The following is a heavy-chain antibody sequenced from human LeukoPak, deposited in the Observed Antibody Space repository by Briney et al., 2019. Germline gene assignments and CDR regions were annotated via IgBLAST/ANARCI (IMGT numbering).Heavy chain of an antibody. D-gene: IGHD2-2*02. CDR3: ATVGDIVVVPAAIGIAHFDY. Sequence: SVKVSCKASGGTFSSYAISWVRQAPGQGLEWMGGIIPIFGTANYAQKFQGRVTITADESTSTAYMELSSLRSEDTAVYYCATVGDIVVVPAAIGIAHFDYWGEGTLVTVSS. J-gene: IGHJ4*02. CDR1: GGTFSSYA. V-gene: IGHV1-69*13. CDR2: IIPIFGTA.